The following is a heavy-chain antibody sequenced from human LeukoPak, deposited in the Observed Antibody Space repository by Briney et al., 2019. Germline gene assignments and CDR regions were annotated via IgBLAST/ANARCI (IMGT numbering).Heavy chain of an antibody. CDR2: IYTSGST. CDR1: GGSISSGSYY. J-gene: IGHJ5*02. V-gene: IGHV4-61*02. CDR3: ARARGSYYGYWFDP. Sequence: SETLSLTCTVSGGSISSGSYYWSWIRQPAGKGLEWIGRIYTSGSTNYNPSLKSRVTISVDTSKNQFSLKLGSVTAADTAVYYCARARGSYYGYWFDPWGQGTLVTVSS. D-gene: IGHD1-26*01.